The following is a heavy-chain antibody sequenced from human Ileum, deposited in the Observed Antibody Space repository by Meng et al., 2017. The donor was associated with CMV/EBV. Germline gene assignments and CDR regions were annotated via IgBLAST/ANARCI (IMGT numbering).Heavy chain of an antibody. Sequence: QLQVVGAGGGVVKPGGTLRLSCASSGFTFSNYYMSWIRQVPGKGLEWLSYISPGSSDIHYADSVKGRFTVSRDNAKSSLYLQMNSLRVEDTAVYYCARDIVAPGSTEYFHHWGQGTLVTVSS. CDR1: GFTFSNYY. D-gene: IGHD6-13*01. CDR2: ISPGSSDI. J-gene: IGHJ1*01. V-gene: IGHV3-11*06. CDR3: ARDIVAPGSTEYFHH.